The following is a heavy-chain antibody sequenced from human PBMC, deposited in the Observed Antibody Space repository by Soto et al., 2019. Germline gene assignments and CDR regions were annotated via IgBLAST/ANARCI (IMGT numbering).Heavy chain of an antibody. CDR3: ARDRTTPLEYFQH. Sequence: GWSLRLFCVASGFTFSSYAMHWVRHAPGKGLEWVAVISNDGSNKYYPDSVKGRFTISRDNSKNTLYLQMNSLRAEDTAVYYCARDRTTPLEYFQHWGQGTVVTVSS. CDR2: ISNDGSNK. J-gene: IGHJ1*01. CDR1: GFTFSSYA. D-gene: IGHD1-7*01. V-gene: IGHV3-30*04.